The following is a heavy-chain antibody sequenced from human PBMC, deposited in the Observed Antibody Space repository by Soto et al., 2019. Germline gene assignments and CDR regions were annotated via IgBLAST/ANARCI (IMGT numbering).Heavy chain of an antibody. V-gene: IGHV3-64D*06. J-gene: IGHJ6*02. Sequence: LIXSCSSSVFTFVSDAMHWVRQAPGKGLEYVSAISSNGGSTYYADSVKGRFTISRDNSKNTLYLQMSSLRAEDTAVYYCVRGSDFWSGYYTRFDYYYYGMDVWGQGTTVTVSS. D-gene: IGHD3-3*01. CDR3: VRGSDFWSGYYTRFDYYYYGMDV. CDR2: ISSNGGST. CDR1: VFTFVSDA.